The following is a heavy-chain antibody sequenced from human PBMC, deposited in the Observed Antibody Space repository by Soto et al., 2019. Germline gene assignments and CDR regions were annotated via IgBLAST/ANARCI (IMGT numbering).Heavy chain of an antibody. CDR3: SRVKQQLVQVIDY. J-gene: IGHJ4*02. D-gene: IGHD6-13*01. V-gene: IGHV1-18*01. CDR1: GYTFTSYG. Sequence: ASVKVSCKASGYTFTSYGISWVRQAPGQGLEWMGWISAYNGNTNYAQKLQGRVTMTTDTSTSTAYMELRSLRFDDTAVYDCSRVKQQLVQVIDYWGQGTLVTVSS. CDR2: ISAYNGNT.